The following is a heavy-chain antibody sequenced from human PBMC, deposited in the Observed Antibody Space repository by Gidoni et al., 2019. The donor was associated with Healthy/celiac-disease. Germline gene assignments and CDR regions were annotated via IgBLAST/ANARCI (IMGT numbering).Heavy chain of an antibody. CDR2: RWYDGSNK. V-gene: IGHV3-33*08. Sequence: QVQLVESGGGVVQPGRSLRLSCAASGFTFSSYGMHWVRQAPGKGLEWVAVRWYDGSNKYYADSVKGRFTISRDNSKNTLYLQMNSLRAEDTAVYYCARDGDDDGSSGYYLDYWGQGTLVTVSS. CDR3: ARDGDDDGSSGYYLDY. CDR1: GFTFSSYG. D-gene: IGHD3-22*01. J-gene: IGHJ4*02.